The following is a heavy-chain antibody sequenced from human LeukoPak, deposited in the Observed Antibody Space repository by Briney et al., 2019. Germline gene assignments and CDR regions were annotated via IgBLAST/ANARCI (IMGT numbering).Heavy chain of an antibody. Sequence: GGSLRLSCAASGFTFSSYWMSWVRQAPGKGLECVANIKQDGSEKYYVDSVKGRFTISRDNAKNSLYLQMNSLRAEDTAVYYCAKAYYYGSGSDLGFDPWGQGTLVTVSS. D-gene: IGHD3-10*01. V-gene: IGHV3-7*01. CDR2: IKQDGSEK. J-gene: IGHJ5*02. CDR1: GFTFSSYW. CDR3: AKAYYYGSGSDLGFDP.